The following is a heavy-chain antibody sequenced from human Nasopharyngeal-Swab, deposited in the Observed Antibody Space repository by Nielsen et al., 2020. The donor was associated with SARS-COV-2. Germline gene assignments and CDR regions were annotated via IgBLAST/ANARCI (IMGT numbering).Heavy chain of an antibody. CDR2: ISYDGSNK. V-gene: IGHV3-30*03. D-gene: IGHD1-14*01. CDR1: GFTFSSYG. CDR3: AREIGSGFDP. Sequence: SLKISCAASGFTFSSYGMHWVRQAPGKGLEWVAVISYDGSNKYYADSVKGRFTISRDNSKNTLYLQMNSLRAEDTAVYYCAREIGSGFDPWGQGTLVTVSS. J-gene: IGHJ5*02.